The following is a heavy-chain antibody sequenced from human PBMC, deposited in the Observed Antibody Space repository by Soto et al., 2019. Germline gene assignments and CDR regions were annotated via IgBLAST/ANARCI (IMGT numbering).Heavy chain of an antibody. CDR2: ISGSGGST. D-gene: IGHD2-15*01. CDR3: AKGGGGYCSGGSCYARGPFDY. V-gene: IGHV3-23*01. Sequence: EVQLLESGGGLVQPGGSLRLSCAASGFTFSSYAMSWVRQAPGKGLEWVSAISGSGGSTYYADSVKGRFTISRDNSKNTLYLQMNSLRAEDTAVYYCAKGGGGYCSGGSCYARGPFDYWGQGTLVTVSS. J-gene: IGHJ4*02. CDR1: GFTFSSYA.